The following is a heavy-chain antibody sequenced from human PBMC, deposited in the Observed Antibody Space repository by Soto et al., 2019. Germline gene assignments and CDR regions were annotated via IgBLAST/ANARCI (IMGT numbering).Heavy chain of an antibody. Sequence: GTSVKVSCKASCYTFTSYGISWGRQAPGQGREWMGWINPNSGGTNYAQKFQGWVTMTRDTSISTAYMELSRLRSDDTAVYYCARGTRGYCSGGSCYAGGDWFDPWGQGTLVTVSS. CDR1: CYTFTSYG. D-gene: IGHD2-15*01. J-gene: IGHJ5*02. CDR3: ARGTRGYCSGGSCYAGGDWFDP. V-gene: IGHV1-2*04. CDR2: INPNSGGT.